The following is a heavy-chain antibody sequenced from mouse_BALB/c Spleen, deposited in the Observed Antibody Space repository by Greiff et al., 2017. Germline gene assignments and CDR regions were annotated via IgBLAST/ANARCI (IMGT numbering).Heavy chain of an antibody. CDR2: IWAGGST. CDR1: GFSLTSYG. D-gene: IGHD2-1*01. CDR3: AREGNYDDYAMDY. Sequence: VMLVESGPGLVAPSQSLSITCTVSGFSLTSYGVHWVRQPPGKGLEWLGVIWAGGSTNYNSALISRLSISKDNSKSQVFLKMNSLQTDDTAMYYCAREGNYDDYAMDYWGQGTSVTVSS. J-gene: IGHJ4*01. V-gene: IGHV2-9*02.